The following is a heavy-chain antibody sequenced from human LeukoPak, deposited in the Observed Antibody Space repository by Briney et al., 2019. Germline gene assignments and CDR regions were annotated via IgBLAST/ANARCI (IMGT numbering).Heavy chain of an antibody. CDR2: ISGSGGST. CDR3: AKVIGLDYYDSSPPGV. D-gene: IGHD3-22*01. Sequence: GGSLRLSCAASGLTLSNYAMSWVRQAPGKGLEWVSAISGSGGSTYYADSVKGRFTISRDNSKNTLYLQMNSLRAEDTAVYYCAKVIGLDYYDSSPPGVWGQGTLVTVSS. CDR1: GLTLSNYA. J-gene: IGHJ4*02. V-gene: IGHV3-23*01.